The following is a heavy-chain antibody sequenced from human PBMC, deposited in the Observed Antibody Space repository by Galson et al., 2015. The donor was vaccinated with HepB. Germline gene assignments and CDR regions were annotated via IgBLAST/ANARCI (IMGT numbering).Heavy chain of an antibody. Sequence: LVKPTQTLTLTCTFSGFSLSTSGVGVGWIRQPPGKALEWLALIYWDDDKRYSPSLKSRLTITKDTSKNQVVLTMTNMDPVDTATYYCAHRREGDYVWGGYRAFDPWGQGTLVTVSS. CDR3: AHRREGDYVWGGYRAFDP. CDR1: GFSLSTSGVG. D-gene: IGHD3-16*02. CDR2: IYWDDDK. J-gene: IGHJ5*02. V-gene: IGHV2-5*02.